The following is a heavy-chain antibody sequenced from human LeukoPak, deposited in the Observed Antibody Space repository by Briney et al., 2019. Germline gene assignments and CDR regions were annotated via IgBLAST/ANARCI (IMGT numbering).Heavy chain of an antibody. CDR2: IYSGGST. V-gene: IGHV3-53*01. D-gene: IGHD6-13*01. CDR3: AKLRSISWYASCDY. J-gene: IGHJ4*02. CDR1: GFTVSSNY. Sequence: GGSLRLSCAASGFTVSSNYMSWVRQAPGKGLEWVSVIYSGGSTYYADSVKGRFTISRDNSKNTLYLQMNSLRAEDTAVYYCAKLRSISWYASCDYWGRGTLVTVSS.